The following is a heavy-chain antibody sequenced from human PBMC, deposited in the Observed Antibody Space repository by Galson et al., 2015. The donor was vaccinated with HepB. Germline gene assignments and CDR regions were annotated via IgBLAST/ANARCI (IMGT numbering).Heavy chain of an antibody. Sequence: SVKVSCKAPGHIFTGYYIHWVRQAPGQGLEWMGRISPSSGSTDYAQKFQDRVTMTRDTSTSTVFMDLSSLRPDDTAVYYCAREGGLFGEVTPLEYWGQGTLVTVSS. CDR1: GHIFTGYY. D-gene: IGHD3-3*01. CDR2: ISPSSGST. V-gene: IGHV1-46*01. CDR3: AREGGLFGEVTPLEY. J-gene: IGHJ4*02.